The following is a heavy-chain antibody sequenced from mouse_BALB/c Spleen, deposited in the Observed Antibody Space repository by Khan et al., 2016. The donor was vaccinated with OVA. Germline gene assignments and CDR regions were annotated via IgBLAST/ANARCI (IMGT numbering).Heavy chain of an antibody. D-gene: IGHD3-3*01. J-gene: IGHJ4*01. CDR1: GYTFTEYT. V-gene: IGHV1-18*01. CDR2: INPQNGIT. Sequence: VQLQQSGPELVKPGASVKISCKPSGYTFTEYTLHWVKQSHGKSLEWIGVINPQNGITSYNQKFKGKATLTVDKSSSTAYMEFRSLTSEASAVYYCARDAGRYWGQGTSVTVSS. CDR3: ARDAGRY.